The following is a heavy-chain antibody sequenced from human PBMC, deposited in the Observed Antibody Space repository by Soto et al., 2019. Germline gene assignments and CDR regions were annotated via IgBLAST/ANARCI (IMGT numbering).Heavy chain of an antibody. D-gene: IGHD2-15*01. CDR2: IYDSGST. Sequence: PSETLSLTCTVSGGSISSSYWSWIRQPPGKGLEWIGYIYDSGSTYYNSSLKSRVTMSVDTSKNQFSLKLSSVTAADTAVYYCARKLIYWGKGTPVTVYS. V-gene: IGHV4-59*08. J-gene: IGHJ4*02. CDR1: GGSISSSY. CDR3: ARKLIY.